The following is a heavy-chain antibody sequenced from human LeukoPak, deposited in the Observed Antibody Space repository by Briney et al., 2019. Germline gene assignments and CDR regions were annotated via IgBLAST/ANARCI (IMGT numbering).Heavy chain of an antibody. CDR1: GYSISSGYY. J-gene: IGHJ3*02. CDR2: IYHSGST. Sequence: PSETLSLTCAVSGYSISSGYYWGWIRQPPGKGLEWIGGIYHSGSTYYNPSLKSRVTISVDTSKNQFSLKLSSVTAADTAVYYCARLHSIAISGAFDIWGQGTMVTVSS. D-gene: IGHD2/OR15-2a*01. V-gene: IGHV4-38-2*01. CDR3: ARLHSIAISGAFDI.